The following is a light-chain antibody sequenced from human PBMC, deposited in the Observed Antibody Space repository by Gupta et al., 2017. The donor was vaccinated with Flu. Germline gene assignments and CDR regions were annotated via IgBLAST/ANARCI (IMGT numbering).Light chain of an antibody. CDR2: KIS. CDR3: TQGVQFPYT. Sequence: DIVLTQTPLSSPVTLGQPASISCRTSQSLVYRDGKTYLSWLQQRPGQAPRLLIYKISNRASGVPDSFSGSGDGTDFTLKISRGEPEEVGIYYCTQGVQFPYTFGQGTXMEIK. CDR1: QSLVYRDGKTY. V-gene: IGKV2-24*01. J-gene: IGKJ2*01.